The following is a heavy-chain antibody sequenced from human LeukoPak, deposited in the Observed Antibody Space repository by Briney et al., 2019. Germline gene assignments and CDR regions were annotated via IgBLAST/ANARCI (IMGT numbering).Heavy chain of an antibody. V-gene: IGHV4-59*12. CDR3: ARTRYYDFWSGYSVGGWFDP. J-gene: IGHJ5*02. CDR1: GGSISSYY. D-gene: IGHD3-3*01. Sequence: SETLSLTCTVSGGSISSYYWSWIRQPPGKGLEWIGYIYYSGSTNYNPSLKSRVTISVDTSKDQSSLKLSSVTAADTAVYYCARTRYYDFWSGYSVGGWFDPWGQGTLVTVSS. CDR2: IYYSGST.